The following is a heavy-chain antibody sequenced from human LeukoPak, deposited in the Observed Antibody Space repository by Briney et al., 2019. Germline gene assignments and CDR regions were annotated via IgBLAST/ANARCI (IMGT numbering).Heavy chain of an antibody. CDR1: GGSISNYY. CDR3: AREDYGDYVGSIN. J-gene: IGHJ4*02. D-gene: IGHD4-17*01. V-gene: IGHV4-4*07. Sequence: SETLSLTCAVSGGSISNYYWSWIRQSAGKGLEWIGHIYSSGNVNYNPSLKSRVTMSVDTSKNQFSLKLSSVTAADTAVYYCAREDYGDYVGSINWGQGTLVTVSS. CDR2: IYSSGNV.